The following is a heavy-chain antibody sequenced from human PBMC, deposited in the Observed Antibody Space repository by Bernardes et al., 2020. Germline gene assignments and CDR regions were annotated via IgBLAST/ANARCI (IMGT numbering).Heavy chain of an antibody. CDR3: ARDATVTHTPEDYYGMDV. D-gene: IGHD4-17*01. V-gene: IGHV4-59*01. CDR1: GGSISSYY. J-gene: IGHJ6*02. Sequence: SETLSLTCTVSGGSISSYYWSWIRQPPGKGLEWIGYIYYSGSTNYNPSLKSRVTISVDTSKNQFSLKLSSVTAADTAVYYCARDATVTHTPEDYYGMDVWGQGTTVTVSS. CDR2: IYYSGST.